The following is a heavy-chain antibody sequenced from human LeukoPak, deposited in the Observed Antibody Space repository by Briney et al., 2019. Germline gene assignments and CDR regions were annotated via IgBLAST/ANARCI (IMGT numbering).Heavy chain of an antibody. V-gene: IGHV3-33*01. D-gene: IGHD6-13*01. J-gene: IGHJ4*02. CDR3: ARDTPSGIAAAGTWPIDY. Sequence: PGRSLRLSCAASGFTFSSYGMHWVRQAPGKGLEWVGVIWYDGSNKYYADSVKGRFTISRDNSKNTLYLQMNSLRAEDTAVYYCARDTPSGIAAAGTWPIDYWGQGTLVTVSS. CDR1: GFTFSSYG. CDR2: IWYDGSNK.